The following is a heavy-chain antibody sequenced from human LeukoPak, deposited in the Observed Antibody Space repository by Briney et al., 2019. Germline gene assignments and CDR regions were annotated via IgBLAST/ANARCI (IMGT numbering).Heavy chain of an antibody. J-gene: IGHJ4*02. Sequence: GGSLRLSCAASGFTFSSYAMSWVRQAPGKGLEWVSAISGSGGSTYYADSVKGRFTISRDNSKNTLYLQMSSLRAEDTAVYYCARDGPRLIAVAGTGFDYWGQGTLVTVSS. CDR2: ISGSGGST. CDR3: ARDGPRLIAVAGTGFDY. CDR1: GFTFSSYA. V-gene: IGHV3-23*01. D-gene: IGHD6-19*01.